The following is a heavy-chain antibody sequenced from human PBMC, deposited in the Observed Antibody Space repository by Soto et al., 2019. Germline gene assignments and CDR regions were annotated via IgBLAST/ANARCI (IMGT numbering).Heavy chain of an antibody. Sequence: QVQLVESGGGVVQPGRSLRLSCAASGFTFTNYGMHWVRQAPGKGLEWVAVIWFDGSNTHHADSVKGRFTISRDNSKNTSYLQMNSLRAEDTAMYYCTRGNPPIVTNDCWGQGTLVTVSS. CDR3: TRGNPPIVTNDC. J-gene: IGHJ4*02. D-gene: IGHD5-12*01. CDR1: GFTFTNYG. V-gene: IGHV3-33*01. CDR2: IWFDGSNT.